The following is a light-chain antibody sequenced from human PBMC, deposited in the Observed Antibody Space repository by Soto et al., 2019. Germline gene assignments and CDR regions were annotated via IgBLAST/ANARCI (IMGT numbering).Light chain of an antibody. J-gene: IGKJ1*01. CDR3: QQYGSPPWT. Sequence: EIVLTQSPGTLSLSPGERATLSCRASQSVSSRYLGWYQQRFGQAPRLLIYGASSRATGIPDRFSGSGSGTDFTLTITNLEPEDYAVYYCQQYGSPPWTFGQGTKVEIK. V-gene: IGKV3-20*01. CDR2: GAS. CDR1: QSVSSRY.